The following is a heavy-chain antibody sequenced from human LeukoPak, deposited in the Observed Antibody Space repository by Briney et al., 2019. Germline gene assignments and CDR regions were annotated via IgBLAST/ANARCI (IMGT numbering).Heavy chain of an antibody. Sequence: SVKVSCKASGGTFSSYAISWVRQAPGQGLEWMGGIIPIFGTANYAQKFQGRVTIIADKSTSTAYMELSSLRSEDTAVYYCARDWSSGIGYYYYYMDVWGKGTTVTVSS. J-gene: IGHJ6*03. D-gene: IGHD6-19*01. CDR1: GGTFSSYA. CDR3: ARDWSSGIGYYYYYMDV. V-gene: IGHV1-69*06. CDR2: IIPIFGTA.